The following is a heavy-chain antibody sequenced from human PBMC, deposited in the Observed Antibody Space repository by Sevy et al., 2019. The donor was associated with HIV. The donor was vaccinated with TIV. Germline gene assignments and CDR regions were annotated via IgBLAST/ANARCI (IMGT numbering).Heavy chain of an antibody. CDR3: ARDGARTYYYDSSGGYYYYMDV. V-gene: IGHV4-4*07. CDR2: IYTSGST. D-gene: IGHD3-22*01. Sequence: SETLSLTCTVSGGSISSYYWSWIRQPAGKGLEWIGRIYTSGSTNYNPSLKSRVTMSVDTSKNQFSLKLSSVTAADTAVYYCARDGARTYYYDSSGGYYYYMDVWGKGTTVTVSS. J-gene: IGHJ6*03. CDR1: GGSISSYY.